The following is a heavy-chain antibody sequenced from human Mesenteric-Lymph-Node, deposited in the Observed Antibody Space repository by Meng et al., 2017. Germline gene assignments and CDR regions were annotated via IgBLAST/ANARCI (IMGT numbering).Heavy chain of an antibody. V-gene: IGHV1-18*01. D-gene: IGHD4-17*01. J-gene: IGHJ6*02. CDR3: AGSIDDFDYGDYSASLCMDV. Sequence: ASVKVSCKASGYTFTSYGISWVRQAPGQGLEWMGWISAYNGNTNYAQKLQGRVTMTTDTSTSTAYMELRSLRSEDTAVYYCAGSIDDFDYGDYSASLCMDVWGQGTTVTVSS. CDR2: ISAYNGNT. CDR1: GYTFTSYG.